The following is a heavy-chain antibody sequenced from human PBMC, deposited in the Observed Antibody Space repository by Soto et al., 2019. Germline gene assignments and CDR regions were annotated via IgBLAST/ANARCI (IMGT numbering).Heavy chain of an antibody. CDR2: INAGNGNT. D-gene: IGHD2-15*01. V-gene: IGHV1-3*01. Sequence: ASVKVSCKASGYTFTSYAIHWVRQAPGQRLEWMGWINAGNGNTKYSQKFQGRVTITRDTSASTAYMELRSLRSEDTAVYYCARDPYCSGGSCYSVGMDVWGQGTTAKVSS. CDR1: GYTFTSYA. CDR3: ARDPYCSGGSCYSVGMDV. J-gene: IGHJ6*02.